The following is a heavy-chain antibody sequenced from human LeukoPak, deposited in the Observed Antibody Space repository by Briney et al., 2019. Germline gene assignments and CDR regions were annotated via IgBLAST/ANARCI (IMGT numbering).Heavy chain of an antibody. V-gene: IGHV1-69*13. CDR2: IIPMFGTG. CDR1: GASFRSYA. D-gene: IGHD3-3*01. Sequence: SVKVSCKASGASFRSYAFSWVRQAPGQGLEWMGGIIPMFGTGKYAQKFQDRVTITADESTTTVYMEVSSLRSEDTAVYYCARQRFSERLFYYWGQGTLVTVSS. J-gene: IGHJ4*02. CDR3: ARQRFSERLFYY.